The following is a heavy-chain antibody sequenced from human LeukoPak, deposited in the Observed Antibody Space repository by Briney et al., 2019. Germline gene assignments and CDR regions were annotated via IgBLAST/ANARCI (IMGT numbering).Heavy chain of an antibody. CDR1: GFTFDDYA. CDR2: ISWNSGSI. D-gene: IGHD1-26*01. V-gene: IGHV3-9*01. J-gene: IGHJ5*02. Sequence: QAGGSLRLSCAASGFTFDDYAVHWVRQSPGKGLEWVSGISWNSGSIHYADSVQGRFTISRDNAENSLYLQMNSLRAEDTALYYCARRGEGATNRWFDPWGQGTLVTVSS. CDR3: ARRGEGATNRWFDP.